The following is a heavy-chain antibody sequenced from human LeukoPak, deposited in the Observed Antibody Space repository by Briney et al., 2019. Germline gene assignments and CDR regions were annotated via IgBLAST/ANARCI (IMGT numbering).Heavy chain of an antibody. V-gene: IGHV4-59*01. J-gene: IGHJ4*02. Sequence: PSETLSLTCTVSGGSISSYYWSWIRQPPGKGLEWIGYIYSSGSTNYNPSLKSRVTISVDTSKNQFSLKLSSVTAADTAVYYCARVGGYGGATDYWAQGTLVTVSS. D-gene: IGHD5-12*01. CDR2: IYSSGST. CDR1: GGSISSYY. CDR3: ARVGGYGGATDY.